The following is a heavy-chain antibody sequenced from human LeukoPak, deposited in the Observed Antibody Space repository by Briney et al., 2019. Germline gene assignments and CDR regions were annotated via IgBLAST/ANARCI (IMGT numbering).Heavy chain of an antibody. CDR1: YESLNGYY. Sequence: SETLSLTWAVYYESLNGYYWSWIRQPPRNGQGWIVELNDRSRTTYNPSLQSQATISAERSKNQFSLKLTSVTAADTAVYYCASGSWSRRLAPWGQGTLVTVSS. CDR2: LNDRSRT. J-gene: IGHJ5*02. V-gene: IGHV4-34*01. CDR3: ASGSWSRRLAP. D-gene: IGHD1-14*01.